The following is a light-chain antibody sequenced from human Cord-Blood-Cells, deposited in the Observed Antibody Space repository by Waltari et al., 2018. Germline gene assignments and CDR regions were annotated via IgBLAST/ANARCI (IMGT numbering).Light chain of an antibody. J-gene: IGLJ1*01. CDR2: DVS. V-gene: IGLV2-14*01. Sequence: QSALTQPAPVSGSPGQSITLSCTGTSSDVGGYNYCPWYQQHPGKSPNLIIYDVSKRPSGVSNRFSGSKSGNTASLTISGLQAEDEADYYCSSYTSSSTLVFGTGTKVTVL. CDR1: SSDVGGYNY. CDR3: SSYTSSSTLV.